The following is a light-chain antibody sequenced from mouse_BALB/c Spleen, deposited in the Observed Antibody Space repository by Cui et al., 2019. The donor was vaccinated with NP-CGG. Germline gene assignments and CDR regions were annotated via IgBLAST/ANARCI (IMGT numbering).Light chain of an antibody. V-gene: IGLV1*01. CDR2: GTN. Sequence: QDVVTHASPLTTSPGETVTLTCRSSTGAGTTSNYANWVQEKPDHLFTGLIGGTNNRAPGVPARFSGSLIGDKAALTITGAQTEDEAIYFCALWYSNHWVFGGGTKLTVL. J-gene: IGLJ1*01. CDR3: ALWYSNHWV. CDR1: TGAGTTSNY.